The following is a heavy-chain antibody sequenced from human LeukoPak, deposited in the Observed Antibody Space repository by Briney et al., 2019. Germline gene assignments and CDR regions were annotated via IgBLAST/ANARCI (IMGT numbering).Heavy chain of an antibody. D-gene: IGHD3-10*01. CDR2: MNPNSGDT. Sequence: ASVKVSCKASGSTFSSYDINWVRQATGQGLEWMGWMNPNSGDTGYTPGFQGRVTMTRDTSISTAYMELSSLRSEDTAVYYCARGPYGTGSHFDFWGQGTPVTVSP. CDR3: ARGPYGTGSHFDF. CDR1: GSTFSSYD. V-gene: IGHV1-8*02. J-gene: IGHJ4*02.